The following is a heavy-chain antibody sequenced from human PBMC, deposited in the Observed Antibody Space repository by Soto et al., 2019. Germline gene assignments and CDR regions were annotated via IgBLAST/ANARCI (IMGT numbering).Heavy chain of an antibody. J-gene: IGHJ3*02. CDR1: GFTFDDYA. CDR3: AKDRGYSYGSSAFDI. D-gene: IGHD5-18*01. V-gene: IGHV3-9*01. CDR2: ISWNSGSI. Sequence: LRLSCAASGFTFDDYAMHWVRQAPGKGLEWASGISWNSGSIGYADSVKGRFTISRDNAKNSLYLQMNSLRAEDTALYYCAKDRGYSYGSSAFDIWGQGTMVTVSS.